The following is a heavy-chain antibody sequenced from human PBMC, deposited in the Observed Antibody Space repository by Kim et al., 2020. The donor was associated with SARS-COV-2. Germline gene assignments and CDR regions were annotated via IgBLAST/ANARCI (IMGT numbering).Heavy chain of an antibody. D-gene: IGHD1-1*01. CDR3: ASENWNDDRYNWFDP. Sequence: SETLSLTCTVSGGSISSSSYYWGWIRQPPGKGLEWIGSIYYSGSTYYNPSLKSRVTISVDTSKNQFSLKLSSVTAADTAVYYCASENWNDDRYNWFDPWGQGTLVTVSS. V-gene: IGHV4-39*07. CDR1: GGSISSSSYY. J-gene: IGHJ5*02. CDR2: IYYSGST.